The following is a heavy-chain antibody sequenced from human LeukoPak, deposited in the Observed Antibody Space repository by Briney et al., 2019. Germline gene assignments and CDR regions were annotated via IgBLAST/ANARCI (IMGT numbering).Heavy chain of an antibody. Sequence: SVKVSCEASGGTFSSYAISWVRQAPGHGLEWVGGIISIFGTANYAQKFQGRVTITADESTSAAYMELSSLRSEDTAEYYWAGGVILGVVIQGHTFVMGGQGTMDTVSS. D-gene: IGHD3-3*01. CDR1: GGTFSSYA. CDR3: AGGVILGVVIQGHTFVM. J-gene: IGHJ3*02. CDR2: IISIFGTA. V-gene: IGHV1-69*13.